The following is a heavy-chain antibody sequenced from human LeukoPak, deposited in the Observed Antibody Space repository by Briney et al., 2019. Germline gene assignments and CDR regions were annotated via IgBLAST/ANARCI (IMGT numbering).Heavy chain of an antibody. CDR3: AKDPVIGAPHVFDI. V-gene: IGHV3-23*01. Sequence: GGSLRLSCAASGFIFSTYAMSWVRQAPGKGLEWVSAISGGITMETYYADSVKGRFTISRDNSKNTLYLQMNSLRDDDTAVYYCAKDPVIGAPHVFDIWGQGTMVTVSS. J-gene: IGHJ3*02. CDR1: GFIFSTYA. CDR2: ISGGITMET.